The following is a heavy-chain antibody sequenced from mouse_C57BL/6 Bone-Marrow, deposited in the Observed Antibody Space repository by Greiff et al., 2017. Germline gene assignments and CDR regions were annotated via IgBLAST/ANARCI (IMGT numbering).Heavy chain of an antibody. CDR3: ARLNWDDAMDY. D-gene: IGHD4-1*01. CDR2: IDPSDSYT. Sequence: QVQLQQPGAELVMPGASVKLSCKASGYTFTSYWMHWVKQRPGQGLEWIGEIDPSDSYTNYNQKFKGKSTLTVDKSSSTAYMQLSSLTSEDSAVYYCARLNWDDAMDYWGQGTSVRLL. V-gene: IGHV1-69*01. J-gene: IGHJ4*01. CDR1: GYTFTSYW.